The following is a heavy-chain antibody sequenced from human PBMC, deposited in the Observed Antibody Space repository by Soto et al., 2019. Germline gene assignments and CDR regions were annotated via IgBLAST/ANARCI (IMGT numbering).Heavy chain of an antibody. CDR3: ARDPPPAKGDV. CDR1: GFTCSSYA. Sequence: QVQLVESGGGVVQPGRSLRLSCAASGFTCSSYAMHWVRQAPGKGLEWVAVISYDGSNKYYADSVKGRFTISRDNSKNTLYLQMNSLRAEDTAVYYCARDPPPAKGDVWGQGTTVTVSS. D-gene: IGHD2-2*01. CDR2: ISYDGSNK. J-gene: IGHJ6*02. V-gene: IGHV3-30-3*01.